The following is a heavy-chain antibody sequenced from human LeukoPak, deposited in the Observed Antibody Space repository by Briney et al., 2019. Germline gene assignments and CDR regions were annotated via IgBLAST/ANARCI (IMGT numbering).Heavy chain of an antibody. D-gene: IGHD1-1*01. CDR2: INHSGST. CDR3: RAEGGKKYYFDY. V-gene: IGHV4-34*03. Sequence: PSETLSLTCAVYGGSFSGYYWSWIRQPPGKGLEWIGEINHSGSTNYNPSLKSRVTISVDTSKNQFSLKLSSVTAADTAVYYCRAEGGKKYYFDYWGQGTLVTVSS. J-gene: IGHJ4*02. CDR1: GGSFSGYY.